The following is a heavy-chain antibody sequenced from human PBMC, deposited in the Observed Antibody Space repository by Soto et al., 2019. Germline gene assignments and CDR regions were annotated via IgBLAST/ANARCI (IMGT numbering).Heavy chain of an antibody. V-gene: IGHV3-30-3*01. D-gene: IGHD3-10*01. CDR1: GFTFSSYA. J-gene: IGHJ4*02. CDR3: ARVGGSGSYYNGPRRNYFDY. CDR2: ISYDGSNK. Sequence: GGSLRLSCAASGFTFSSYAMHWVRQAPGKGLEWVAVISYDGSNKYYADSVKGRFTISRDNSKNTLYLQMNSLRAEDTAVYYCARVGGSGSYYNGPRRNYFDYWGQGTLVTVSS.